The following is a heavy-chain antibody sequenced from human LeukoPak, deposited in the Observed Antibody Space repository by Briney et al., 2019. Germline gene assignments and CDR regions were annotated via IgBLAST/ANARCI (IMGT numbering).Heavy chain of an antibody. CDR2: ISTSGGTI. V-gene: IGHV3-48*03. J-gene: IGHJ4*02. CDR3: ARDSYYGGTQDY. Sequence: SGGSLRLSCAASGFLFSSYEMNWVRQAPGKGLEWVSYISTSGGTIYYADSVRGRFTISRDNAKNSLYLQMNSLRAEDTAVYYCARDSYYGGTQDYWGQGTLVTVSS. CDR1: GFLFSSYE. D-gene: IGHD4-23*01.